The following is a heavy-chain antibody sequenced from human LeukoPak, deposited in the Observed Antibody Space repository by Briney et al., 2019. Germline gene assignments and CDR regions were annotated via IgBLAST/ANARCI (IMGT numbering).Heavy chain of an antibody. Sequence: GGSLRLSCAASGFTFSSYWMSWVRQAPGKGLEWVANIKQDGSEKYYVDSVKGRFTISRDNAKNSLYLQMNSLRAEDTAVYYCASLAPYYDFWSGYYGPIDAFDIRGQGTMVTVSS. CDR3: ASLAPYYDFWSGYYGPIDAFDI. CDR1: GFTFSSYW. J-gene: IGHJ3*02. CDR2: IKQDGSEK. D-gene: IGHD3-3*01. V-gene: IGHV3-7*01.